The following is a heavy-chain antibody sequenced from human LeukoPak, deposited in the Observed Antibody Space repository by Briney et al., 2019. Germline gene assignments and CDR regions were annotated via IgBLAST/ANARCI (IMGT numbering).Heavy chain of an antibody. J-gene: IGHJ4*02. Sequence: SQTLSLTCAVSGGSISSGGYSWSWIRQPPGKGLECIGYIYHSGSTYYNPSLKSRVTISVDRSKNQFSLKLSSVTAADTAVYYCARVGGYGSGSPHFDYWGQGTLVTVSS. CDR3: ARVGGYGSGSPHFDY. CDR1: GGSISSGGYS. CDR2: IYHSGST. D-gene: IGHD3-10*01. V-gene: IGHV4-30-2*01.